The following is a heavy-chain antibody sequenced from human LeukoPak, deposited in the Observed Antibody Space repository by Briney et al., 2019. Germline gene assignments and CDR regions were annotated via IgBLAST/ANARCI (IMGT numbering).Heavy chain of an antibody. J-gene: IGHJ4*02. CDR1: GDSVSSISVA. Sequence: SQTLSLTCVISGDSVSSISVAWNWIRQSPSRGLEWLGRTYYRSTWYHEYAASVKSRVTINPDTSRNQFSLELKSVTPEDTVLYYCARDRYCSSFSCSFDYWGQGTLVTVSS. CDR3: ARDRYCSSFSCSFDY. V-gene: IGHV6-1*01. D-gene: IGHD2-2*01. CDR2: TYYRSTWYH.